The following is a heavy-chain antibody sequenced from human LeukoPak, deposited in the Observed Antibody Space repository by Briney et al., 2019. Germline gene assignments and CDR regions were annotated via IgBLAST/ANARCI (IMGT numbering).Heavy chain of an antibody. CDR1: GGTFSSYA. J-gene: IGHJ4*02. Sequence: CSVKVSCKASGGTFSSYAISWVRQAPGQGREWMGRIIFILGIANFAQKFQGRVTITADKSTSTAYMELSSLRSEDTAVYYCARDYYDSRGVDYWGQGTLVTVSS. D-gene: IGHD3-22*01. CDR2: IIFILGIA. CDR3: ARDYYDSRGVDY. V-gene: IGHV1-69*04.